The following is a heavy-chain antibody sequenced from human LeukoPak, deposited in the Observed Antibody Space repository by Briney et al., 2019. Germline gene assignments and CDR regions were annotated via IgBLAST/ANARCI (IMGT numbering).Heavy chain of an antibody. V-gene: IGHV1-18*01. CDR2: ISAYNGNT. Sequence: GASVKVSCKASGYTFTSYGISWVRQAPGQGLEWMGWISAYNGNTNYAQKLQGRVTMTTDTSTSTAYMELRSLRSDDTAVYYCARDQSYYYGSGSYLGGPNYWGQGTLVTVSS. CDR3: ARDQSYYYGSGSYLGGPNY. D-gene: IGHD3-10*01. J-gene: IGHJ4*02. CDR1: GYTFTSYG.